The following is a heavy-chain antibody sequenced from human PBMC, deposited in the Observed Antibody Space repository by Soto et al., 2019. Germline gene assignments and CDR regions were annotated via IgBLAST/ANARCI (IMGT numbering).Heavy chain of an antibody. J-gene: IGHJ6*02. CDR3: AKDLRLWSKDYYYYGMDV. D-gene: IGHD5-18*01. CDR2: ISYDVSKE. V-gene: IGHV3-30*18. CDR1: GFTFSSYG. Sequence: QVQLVESGGGVVQPGRSLRLSCAASGFTFSSYGMHWVRQAPGKGLEWVAVISYDVSKEFYADSVKGRFTISRDNSKNTLYLQMNSLRAEDTAVYYGAKDLRLWSKDYYYYGMDVWGQGTTVTVSS.